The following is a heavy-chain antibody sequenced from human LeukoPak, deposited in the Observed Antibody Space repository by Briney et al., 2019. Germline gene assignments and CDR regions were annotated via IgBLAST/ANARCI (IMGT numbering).Heavy chain of an antibody. CDR1: GYSFTSYW. D-gene: IGHD5-12*01. CDR2: IYPGDSDT. Sequence: GESLKISCKGSGYSFTSYWIGWVRQMPGKGLEWMGIIYPGDSDTRYSPSFQGQVTISADKSISTAYLQWSSLKASDTAMYYCARSMVAKRKVSYFDYWGQGTLVTVSS. CDR3: ARSMVAKRKVSYFDY. J-gene: IGHJ4*02. V-gene: IGHV5-51*01.